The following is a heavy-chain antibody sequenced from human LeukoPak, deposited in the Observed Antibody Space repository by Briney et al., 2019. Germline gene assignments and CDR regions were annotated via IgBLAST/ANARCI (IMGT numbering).Heavy chain of an antibody. CDR2: IKQSGNTK. J-gene: IGHJ4*02. CDR1: GFTFSSHW. D-gene: IGHD4-17*01. V-gene: IGHV3-7*01. CDR3: VRGPSFGDFVDYLDS. Sequence: PGGSLRLSCAASGFTFSSHWMTWDRLAPGKGLEWVAHIKQSGNTKHYVGSVKGRFTISRDDAQNTLYLQMNSLRDDDTAVYYCVRGPSFGDFVDYLDSWGQGTRVTVSS.